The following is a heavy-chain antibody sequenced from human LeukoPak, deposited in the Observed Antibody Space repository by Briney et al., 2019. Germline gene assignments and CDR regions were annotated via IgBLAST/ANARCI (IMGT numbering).Heavy chain of an antibody. V-gene: IGHV3-7*01. D-gene: IGHD3-16*01. CDR3: ASGGHIDY. J-gene: IGHJ4*02. Sequence: PGGSLRLSCAGSGFTFRSLWMSWVRQAPGKGLEWAAKIDEDGNEKNYVDFVKGRFTTSRDNAKNSLYLQMNSLRVEDTAVYYCASGGHIDYCGQGTLVTVSS. CDR1: GFTFRSLW. CDR2: IDEDGNEK.